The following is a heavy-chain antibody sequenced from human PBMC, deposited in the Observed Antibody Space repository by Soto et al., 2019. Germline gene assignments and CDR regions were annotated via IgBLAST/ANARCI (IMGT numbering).Heavy chain of an antibody. CDR1: GYSFTSYW. Sequence: GESLKISCKGSGYSFTSYWIGWVRQMPGKGLEWMGIIYPGDSDTRYSPSFQGQVTISADKSISTAYLQWSSLKASDTAMYYCARLTRTAANLPNNWFDPWGQGTLVTVSS. V-gene: IGHV5-51*01. CDR2: IYPGDSDT. D-gene: IGHD2-21*02. CDR3: ARLTRTAANLPNNWFDP. J-gene: IGHJ5*02.